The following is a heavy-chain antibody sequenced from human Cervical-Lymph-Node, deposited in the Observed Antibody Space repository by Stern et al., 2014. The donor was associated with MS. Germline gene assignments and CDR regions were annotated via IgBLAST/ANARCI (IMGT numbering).Heavy chain of an antibody. CDR2: IRRRGRTI. D-gene: IGHD4-23*01. CDR3: ARDQITGVAEASYYSDYGMDV. V-gene: IGHV3-11*01. J-gene: IGHJ6*02. Sequence: MQLVDSGGGLVKPGGSLRLSCAASGFTFSDYYMTWIRQAPGQGLEWLSYIRRRGRTISYADSVKGRFTISRDNGKNALYLQMHDLRAEDTAVYYCARDQITGVAEASYYSDYGMDVWGQGIAVTVSS. CDR1: GFTFSDYY.